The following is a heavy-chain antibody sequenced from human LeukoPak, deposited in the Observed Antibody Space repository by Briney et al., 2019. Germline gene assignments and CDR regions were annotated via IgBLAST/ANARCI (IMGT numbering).Heavy chain of an antibody. Sequence: GGSLRLSCAASGSTVTTNYMTWVRQAPGKGLEWVSVIYSDGSTYYADSVRGRFTMSRDDSKNTVYLQLNRVRGEDTAIYYCARSRYLDWGGAFDMWGQGTMVTVSS. J-gene: IGHJ3*02. CDR2: IYSDGST. V-gene: IGHV3-66*01. CDR3: ARSRYLDWGGAFDM. CDR1: GSTVTTNY. D-gene: IGHD3-9*01.